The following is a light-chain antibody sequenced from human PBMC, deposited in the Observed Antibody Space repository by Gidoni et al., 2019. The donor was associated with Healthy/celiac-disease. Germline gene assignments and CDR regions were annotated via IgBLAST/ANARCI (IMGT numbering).Light chain of an antibody. CDR1: SSDVGGYNY. Sequence: QSALTQPASVSGSPGPSLTISCTGTSSDVGGYNYVSWYQQHPGKAPKLMIYDVSNRPSGVSNRFSGSKSGNTASLTISGLQAEDEADYYCSSYTSSSTWVFGGGTKLTVL. CDR2: DVS. J-gene: IGLJ3*02. V-gene: IGLV2-14*01. CDR3: SSYTSSSTWV.